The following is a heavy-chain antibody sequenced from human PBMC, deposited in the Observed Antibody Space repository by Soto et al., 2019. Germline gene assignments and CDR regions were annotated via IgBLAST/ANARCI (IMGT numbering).Heavy chain of an antibody. Sequence: PSVTQSHTCTVSEGYIITYDGSWIRQPPGKGLEWIGYIYYSGTTNYNPSLKRRVTISLDTAKNQFSLNVNSLTTADTAVYFCARGGNRYSNTASGVGGFDFWGQGTLVTLSS. D-gene: IGHD5-12*01. V-gene: IGHV4-59*01. CDR3: ARGGNRYSNTASGVGGFDF. J-gene: IGHJ4*02. CDR1: EGYIITYD. CDR2: IYYSGTT.